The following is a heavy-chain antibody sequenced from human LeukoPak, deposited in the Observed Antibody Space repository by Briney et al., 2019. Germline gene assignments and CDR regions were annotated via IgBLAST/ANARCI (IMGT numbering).Heavy chain of an antibody. CDR1: GGSISSGSYY. J-gene: IGHJ3*02. D-gene: IGHD6-19*01. CDR2: IYTSGST. CDR3: ARGGSGWDAFDI. Sequence: NPSQTLSLTCTVSGGSISSGSYYWSWIRQPAGKGLEWIGPIYTSGSTNYNPSLKSRVTISVDTSKNQFSLKLSSVTAADTAVYYCARGGSGWDAFDIWGQGTMVTVSS. V-gene: IGHV4-61*02.